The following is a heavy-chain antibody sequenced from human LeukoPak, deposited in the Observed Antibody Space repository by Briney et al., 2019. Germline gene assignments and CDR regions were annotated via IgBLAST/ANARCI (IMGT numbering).Heavy chain of an antibody. CDR2: ISYDGSNK. V-gene: IGHV3-30*04. J-gene: IGHJ4*02. CDR1: GFTFSSYA. D-gene: IGHD3-10*01. Sequence: PGGSLRLSCAASGFTFSSYAMHWVRQALGKGLEWVAVISYDGSNKYYADSVKGRFTISRDNSKNTLYLQMNSLRAEDTAVYYCARPVSSGSYYRNVDYWGQGTLVTVSS. CDR3: ARPVSSGSYYRNVDY.